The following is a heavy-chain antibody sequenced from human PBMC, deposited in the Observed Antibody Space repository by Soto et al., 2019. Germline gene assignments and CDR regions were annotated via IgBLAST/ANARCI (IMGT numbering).Heavy chain of an antibody. V-gene: IGHV3-73*01. D-gene: IGHD2-2*01. J-gene: IGHJ6*03. CDR1: GFTFRGSA. Sequence: SLRLSCAASGFTFRGSAMHWVRQASGKGLEWVGRIRSKANSYATAYAASVKGRFTISRDDSKNTAYLQMNSLKTEDTAVYYCTSSLLGYCSSTSCYGSRPFDYYYYRDVGGKGTTVPVSS. CDR2: IRSKANSYAT. CDR3: TSSLLGYCSSTSCYGSRPFDYYYYRDV.